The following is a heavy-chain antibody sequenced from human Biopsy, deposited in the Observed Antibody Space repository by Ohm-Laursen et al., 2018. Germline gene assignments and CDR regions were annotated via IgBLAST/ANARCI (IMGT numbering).Heavy chain of an antibody. V-gene: IGHV3-23*01. CDR2: IDSSAAST. Sequence: GSLRLSCTASGFTFKNYAMNWVRQAPGKGLDRVSSIDSSAASTLYADSVKGRFTISRDNSKNTLFLQMNSLRAADTAIYYCASDLNGDPSAFDYWGQGTPVTVSS. J-gene: IGHJ4*02. CDR1: GFTFKNYA. D-gene: IGHD4-17*01. CDR3: ASDLNGDPSAFDY.